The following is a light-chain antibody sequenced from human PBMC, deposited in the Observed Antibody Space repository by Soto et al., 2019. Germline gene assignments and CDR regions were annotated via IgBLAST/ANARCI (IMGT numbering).Light chain of an antibody. CDR2: GAS. CDR3: QQYGRSPPYT. CDR1: QSVSSSY. J-gene: IGKJ2*01. V-gene: IGKV3-20*01. Sequence: EIVMTQSPATLSVSPGERATLSCRASQSVSSSYLAWYQQKPGQAPRLLIYGASSRATGIPDRFSGSGSGTDFPLTISRLEPEDFAVYYCQQYGRSPPYTFGQGTKLEIK.